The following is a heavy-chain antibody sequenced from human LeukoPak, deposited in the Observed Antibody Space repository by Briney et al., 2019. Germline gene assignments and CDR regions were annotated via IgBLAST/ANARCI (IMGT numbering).Heavy chain of an antibody. CDR1: GFTVSSNY. CDR2: IYSGGST. Sequence: GGSLRLSCAASGFTVSSNYMSWVRQAPGKGLEWASVIYSGGSTYYADSVKGRFTISRDNSKNTLYLQMNSLRAEDTAVYYCARLNYGDPLDYWGQGTLVSVSS. V-gene: IGHV3-53*01. J-gene: IGHJ4*02. D-gene: IGHD4-17*01. CDR3: ARLNYGDPLDY.